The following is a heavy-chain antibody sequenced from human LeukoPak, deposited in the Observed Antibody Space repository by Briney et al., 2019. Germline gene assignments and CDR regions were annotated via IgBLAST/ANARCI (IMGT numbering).Heavy chain of an antibody. V-gene: IGHV3-30*02. CDR3: AKDQYDFWSGYYSRAYYFDY. CDR2: IRYDGSNK. J-gene: IGHJ4*02. Sequence: GGSLRLSCAASGFTFSSYGMHWVRQAPGKGLEWVAFIRYDGSNKYYADSVKGRFTISRDNSKNTLYLQMNSLRAEDTAVYYCAKDQYDFWSGYYSRAYYFDYWGQGTLVTVSS. D-gene: IGHD3-3*01. CDR1: GFTFSSYG.